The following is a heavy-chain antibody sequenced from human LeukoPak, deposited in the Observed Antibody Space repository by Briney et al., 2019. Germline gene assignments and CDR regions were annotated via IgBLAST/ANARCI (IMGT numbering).Heavy chain of an antibody. Sequence: ASVKVSCKASGYTFTSYYMHWVRQAPGQGLEWMGIINPSGGSTSYEQKYQGRVTMTRDTSTSTVYMELSSLRSEDTAVYYCASHPGIAAAAPAWYMDVWGKGTTVTVSS. CDR3: ASHPGIAAAAPAWYMDV. V-gene: IGHV1-46*03. CDR2: INPSGGST. D-gene: IGHD6-13*01. CDR1: GYTFTSYY. J-gene: IGHJ6*03.